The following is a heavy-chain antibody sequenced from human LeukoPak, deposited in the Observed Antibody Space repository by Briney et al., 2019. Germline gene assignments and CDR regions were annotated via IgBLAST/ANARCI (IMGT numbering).Heavy chain of an antibody. D-gene: IGHD6-6*01. CDR2: IYYSGS. J-gene: IGHJ4*02. V-gene: IGHV4-59*12. CDR3: ARSPARASSHIDY. CDR1: GGSISSYY. Sequence: SETLSLTCTVSGGSISSYYWSWIRQPPGKGLEWIGYIYYSGSNYNPSLKSRVTISLDTSKNQFSLKLSSVTAADTAVYYCARSPARASSHIDYWGQGTLVTVSS.